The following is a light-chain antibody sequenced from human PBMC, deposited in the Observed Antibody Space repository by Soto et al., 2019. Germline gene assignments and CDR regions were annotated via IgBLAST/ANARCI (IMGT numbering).Light chain of an antibody. CDR3: CSYVGATTYL. CDR2: EGI. J-gene: IGLJ1*01. Sequence: QSVLTQPASVSGSPGQSITISCTGTSSTVGGFNVVSWYQQHPGKAPKVIIYEGIKRPSGLSNRFSGSNSGSTAFLTISGLQAEDEADYYCCSYVGATTYLFGTGTKVTVL. CDR1: SSTVGGFNV. V-gene: IGLV2-23*01.